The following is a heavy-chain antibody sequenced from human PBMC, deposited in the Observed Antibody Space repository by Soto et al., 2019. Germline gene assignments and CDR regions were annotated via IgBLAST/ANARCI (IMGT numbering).Heavy chain of an antibody. J-gene: IGHJ5*02. Sequence: GESLKISCKGSGYSFTSYWISWVRQMPGKGLEWMGRIDPSDSYTNYSPSFQGHVTISADKSISTAYLQWSSLKASDTAMYYCASSPGGSYLNWFDPWGQGTLVTAPQ. CDR1: GYSFTSYW. CDR2: IDPSDSYT. V-gene: IGHV5-10-1*01. D-gene: IGHD1-26*01. CDR3: ASSPGGSYLNWFDP.